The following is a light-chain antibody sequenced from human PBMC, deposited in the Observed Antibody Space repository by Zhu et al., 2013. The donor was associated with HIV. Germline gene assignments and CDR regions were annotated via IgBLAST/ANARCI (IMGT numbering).Light chain of an antibody. J-gene: IGLJ2*01. V-gene: IGLV8-61*01. CDR1: SGSVSTDHY. CDR3: VLYMGSGSWI. Sequence: QTVVTQEPSFSVSPGGTVTFTCGLRSGSVSTDHYPSWYQQTLGQSPRTLMYSTNTRSSGVPDRFSGSILGNRAAHTITGAQADDESDYYCVLYMGSGSWIFGGGTKLTVL. CDR2: STN.